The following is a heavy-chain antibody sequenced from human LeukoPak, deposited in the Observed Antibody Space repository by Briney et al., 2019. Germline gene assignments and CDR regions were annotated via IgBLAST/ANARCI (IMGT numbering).Heavy chain of an antibody. CDR1: GGTFSSYA. CDR3: ASGLVGATTGSY. J-gene: IGHJ4*02. D-gene: IGHD1-26*01. CDR2: IIPIFGTA. V-gene: IGHV1-69*13. Sequence: GASVKVSCKASGGTFSSYAISWVRQAPGQGLEWMGGIIPIFGTANYAQKFQGRVTITADESTSSAYMELSSLRSEDTAVYYCASGLVGATTGSYWGQGTLVTVSS.